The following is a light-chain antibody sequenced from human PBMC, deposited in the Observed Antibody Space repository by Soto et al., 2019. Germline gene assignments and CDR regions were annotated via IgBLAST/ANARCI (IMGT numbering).Light chain of an antibody. CDR1: NSDLGNHNY. V-gene: IGLV2-11*01. Sequence: QSVRTQPRAVSGSPGQSVTISCTGTNSDLGNHNYVSWFQQHPGKAPKLIIFDVTRRPSGVPDRFSGSQSGNRASLSISGLQAEDEADYYCCSYGDTNTVYVFGTGTKVTVL. CDR3: CSYGDTNTVYV. J-gene: IGLJ1*01. CDR2: DVT.